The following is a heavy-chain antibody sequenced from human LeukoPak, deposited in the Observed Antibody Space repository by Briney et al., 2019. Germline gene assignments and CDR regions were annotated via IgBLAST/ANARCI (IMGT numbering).Heavy chain of an antibody. CDR3: ARGGVVVPAAEWMVGFKDWFDP. V-gene: IGHV3-33*01. CDR1: GFTFSSYG. CDR2: IWYDGSNK. Sequence: GGSLRLSCAASGFTFSSYGMHWVRQAPGKGLEWVAVIWYDGSNKYYADSVEGRFTISRDNSKNTLYLQMNSLRAEDTAVYYCARGGVVVPAAEWMVGFKDWFDPWGQGTLVTVSS. D-gene: IGHD2-2*01. J-gene: IGHJ5*02.